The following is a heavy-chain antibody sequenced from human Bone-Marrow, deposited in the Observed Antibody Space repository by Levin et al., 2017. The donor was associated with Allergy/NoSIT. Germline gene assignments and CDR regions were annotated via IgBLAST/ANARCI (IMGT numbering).Heavy chain of an antibody. Sequence: SETLSLTCAVSGGSVSSSNWWSWLRQPPGKGLEWIGEIYQSGNTSYNPSLKSRVTISVDNSKNHFSLKLNSVTAADTAVYYCASHRCTSAACSALLFDSWGHGTLVTVSS. CDR3: ASHRCTSAACSALLFDS. CDR1: GGSVSSSNW. V-gene: IGHV4-4*02. D-gene: IGHD2-2*01. J-gene: IGHJ4*01. CDR2: IYQSGNT.